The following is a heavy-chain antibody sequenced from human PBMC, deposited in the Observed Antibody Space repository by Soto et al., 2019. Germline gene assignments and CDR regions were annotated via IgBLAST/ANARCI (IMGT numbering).Heavy chain of an antibody. CDR1: GGSISSDDYY. CDR2: SYYRGIN. J-gene: IGHJ3*02. D-gene: IGHD2-15*01. CDR3: AKYCSGNSCQSFEAFDM. V-gene: IGHV4-31*03. Sequence: QVQLQESGPGLVKPSQTLSLTCTVSGGSISSDDYYWTWIRQYAGKGLEWIGHSYYRGINNYNLSLRCRVTLSVDTAKNQFSLRLRSVTAEDTALYSCAKYCSGNSCQSFEAFDMWGQGTRVTVSS.